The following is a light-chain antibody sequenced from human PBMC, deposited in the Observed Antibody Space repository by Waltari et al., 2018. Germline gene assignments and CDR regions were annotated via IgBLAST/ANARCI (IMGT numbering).Light chain of an antibody. CDR3: CSYTRSSTPFV. CDR2: DVS. Sequence: QSALTQPASVSGSPGQSITISCTGTSSDVGRFDYVSWYQQHPGKALKLVIYDVSYRPSGMSERVSGSKSANTSSRTISGLKAEDEADYYCCSYTRSSTPFVFGSGTKVTVL. CDR1: SSDVGRFDY. V-gene: IGLV2-14*03. J-gene: IGLJ1*01.